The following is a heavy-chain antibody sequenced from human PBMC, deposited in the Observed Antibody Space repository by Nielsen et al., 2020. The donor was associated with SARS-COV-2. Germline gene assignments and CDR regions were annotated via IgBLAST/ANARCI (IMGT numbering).Heavy chain of an antibody. CDR2: IMQDGSEK. Sequence: GGSLRLSCAASGFSFGIYSMSWVRQAPGKGLEWVANIMQDGSEKYYVDSVKGRFSISRDNAKNSLYLQMNSLRAEDTAVYYCAKDKSSGYKGLHYFDYWGQGTLVTVSS. D-gene: IGHD3-22*01. CDR1: GFSFGIYS. J-gene: IGHJ4*02. V-gene: IGHV3-7*01. CDR3: AKDKSSGYKGLHYFDY.